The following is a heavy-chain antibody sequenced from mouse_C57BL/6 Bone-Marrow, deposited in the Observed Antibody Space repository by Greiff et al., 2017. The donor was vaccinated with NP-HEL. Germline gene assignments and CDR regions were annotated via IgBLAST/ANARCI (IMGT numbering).Heavy chain of an antibody. J-gene: IGHJ4*01. CDR3: ARDPHYAMDY. V-gene: IGHV5-16*01. CDR1: GFTFSDYY. CDR2: INYDGSST. Sequence: EVKLVESEGGLVQPGSSMKLSCTASGFTFSDYYMAWVRQVPEKGLEWVANINYDGSSTYYLDSLKSRFIISRYNAKNILYLQMSSLNSEDTATYYCARDPHYAMDYWGQGTSVTVSS.